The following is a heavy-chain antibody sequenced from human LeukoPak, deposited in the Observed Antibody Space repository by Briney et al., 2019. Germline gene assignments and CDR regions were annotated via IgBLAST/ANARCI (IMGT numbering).Heavy chain of an antibody. J-gene: IGHJ4*02. CDR2: ISAYNGNT. Sequence: ASVKVSCKASGYTFTSYGISWVRQAPGQGLEWMGWISAYNGNTNYAQKLQGRVTMTTATSTSAAYMELRSLRSDDSAVYYCARDLRLWFGELSLPYFDYWGQGTLVTVSS. V-gene: IGHV1-18*01. CDR3: ARDLRLWFGELSLPYFDY. CDR1: GYTFTSYG. D-gene: IGHD3-10*01.